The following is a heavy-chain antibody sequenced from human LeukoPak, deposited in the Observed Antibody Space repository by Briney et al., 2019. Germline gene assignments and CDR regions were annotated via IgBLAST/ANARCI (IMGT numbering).Heavy chain of an antibody. V-gene: IGHV1-69*13. CDR2: IIPIFGTA. J-gene: IGHJ4*02. Sequence: SVKVSCKSSGGTFSSYAISWVRQAPGQGLEWMGGIIPIFGTANYAQKFQGRVTITADESTSTAYMELSSLRSEDTAVYYCAGGGPIVGATPFDYWGQGTLVTVSS. CDR3: AGGGPIVGATPFDY. D-gene: IGHD1-26*01. CDR1: GGTFSSYA.